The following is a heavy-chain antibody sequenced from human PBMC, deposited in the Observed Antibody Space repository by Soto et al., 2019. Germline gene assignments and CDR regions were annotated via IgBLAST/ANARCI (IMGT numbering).Heavy chain of an antibody. D-gene: IGHD2-8*01. CDR2: MYYSGST. J-gene: IGHJ4*02. Sequence: QVQLQESGPGLVKPSETLSLTCTVSGGSISTYYWSWIRQPPGKGLEWIGYMYYSGSTNYNPSLKSRVTISVDTSKNQISLKLSSVTAADTAVYYCARDLGYCSNGVCYHGGYFDHWGQGTLVTVSS. V-gene: IGHV4-59*01. CDR3: ARDLGYCSNGVCYHGGYFDH. CDR1: GGSISTYY.